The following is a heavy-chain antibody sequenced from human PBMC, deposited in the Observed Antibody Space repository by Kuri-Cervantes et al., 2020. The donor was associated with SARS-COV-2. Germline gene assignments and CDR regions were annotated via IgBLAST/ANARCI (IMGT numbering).Heavy chain of an antibody. D-gene: IGHD3-22*01. V-gene: IGHV3-11*04. CDR1: GFIFSDYY. J-gene: IGHJ6*03. Sequence: GGSLRLSCTASGFIFSDYYMTWIRQAPGKGLEWVSNIGPSGTTIYYADSVKGRFTISRDNAKNSLYLQMNSLRAEDTAVYYCARGFYYDSSGPAGGVDYMDVWGKGTTVTVSS. CDR3: ARGFYYDSSGPAGGVDYMDV. CDR2: IGPSGTTI.